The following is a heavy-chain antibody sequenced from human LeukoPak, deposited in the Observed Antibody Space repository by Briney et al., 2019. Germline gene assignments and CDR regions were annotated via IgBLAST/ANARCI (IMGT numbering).Heavy chain of an antibody. J-gene: IGHJ4*02. Sequence: SVDVSCQASGGTFRSYAISWVRPAPGPGVEWMGRIIPIFGTANYAQHVQGRVTITTDESTSTAYMELSSLRSEDPAVYYFARVDWTPEYYFDYWGQGTMVTVSS. V-gene: IGHV1-69*05. CDR1: GGTFRSYA. CDR3: ARVDWTPEYYFDY. CDR2: IIPIFGTA. D-gene: IGHD3/OR15-3a*01.